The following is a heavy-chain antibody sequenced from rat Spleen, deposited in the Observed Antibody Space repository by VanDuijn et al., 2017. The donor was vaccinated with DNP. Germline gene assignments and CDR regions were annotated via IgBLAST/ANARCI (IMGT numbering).Heavy chain of an antibody. CDR3: ARHQATPYFDY. D-gene: IGHD1-10*01. V-gene: IGHV5-7*01. J-gene: IGHJ2*01. CDR1: GFTFSDYA. CDR2: ITYDGRTA. Sequence: EVQLVESGGGLVQPGRSLKLSCAASGFTFSDYAMAWVRQAPKKGLEWVTTITYDGRTAYYRDSEKGQFTISRDNSETTLYLQMDSLTSEDTATYYCARHQATPYFDYWGQGVMVTVSS.